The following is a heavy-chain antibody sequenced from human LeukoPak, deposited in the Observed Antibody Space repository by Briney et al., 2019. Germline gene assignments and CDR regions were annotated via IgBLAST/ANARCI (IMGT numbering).Heavy chain of an antibody. V-gene: IGHV3-48*01. CDR3: VRGHSVYDFLVY. D-gene: IGHD5/OR15-5a*01. Sequence: GGSLRLSCAASGFTFSNYNMIWVRQAPGKGLEWLSFISGSSTSIQYADSVRGRITISRDNAKNSLFPQINGLRADDSAVYYCVRGHSVYDFLVYWGQGVLVTVSS. J-gene: IGHJ4*02. CDR2: ISGSSTSI. CDR1: GFTFSNYN.